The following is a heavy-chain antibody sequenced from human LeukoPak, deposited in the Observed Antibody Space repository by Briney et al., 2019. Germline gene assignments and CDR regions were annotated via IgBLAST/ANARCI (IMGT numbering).Heavy chain of an antibody. Sequence: PGGSLRLSCAASGSTFSSYEMNWVRQAPGKGLEWVSYISSSGSTIYYADSVKGRFTISRDNAKNSLYLQMNSLRAEDTAVYYCARDRSGYYYGMDVWGQGTTVTVSS. D-gene: IGHD3-10*01. CDR3: ARDRSGYYYGMDV. CDR2: ISSSGSTI. CDR1: GSTFSSYE. J-gene: IGHJ6*02. V-gene: IGHV3-48*03.